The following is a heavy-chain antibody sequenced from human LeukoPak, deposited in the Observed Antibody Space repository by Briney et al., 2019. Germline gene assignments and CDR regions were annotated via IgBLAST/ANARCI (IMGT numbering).Heavy chain of an antibody. V-gene: IGHV1-18*01. CDR2: ISAYNGNT. J-gene: IGHJ5*02. CDR3: ARDPRYYDFWPFDP. D-gene: IGHD3-3*01. CDR1: GYTFTSYG. Sequence: ASVKVSCKASGYTFTSYGISWVRQAPGQGLEWMGWISAYNGNTNYAQKLQGRVTMTTDTSTSTAYMELRSLRSDDTAVYYCARDPRYYDFWPFDPWGQGTLVTVSS.